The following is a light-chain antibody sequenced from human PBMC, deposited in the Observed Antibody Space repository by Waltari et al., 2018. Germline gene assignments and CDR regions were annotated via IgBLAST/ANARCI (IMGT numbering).Light chain of an antibody. CDR3: STYSPSGTPYV. J-gene: IGLJ1*01. Sequence: QSALTQPASVSGSPGQLITISCTGTSGDIGRHNFVSWYQQHPGKAPRLMIFDVSNRPSGVSDRFSGSKSGNAASLTISGLQAEDEADYYCSTYSPSGTPYVFGTGTEVTVL. CDR2: DVS. V-gene: IGLV2-14*03. CDR1: SGDIGRHNF.